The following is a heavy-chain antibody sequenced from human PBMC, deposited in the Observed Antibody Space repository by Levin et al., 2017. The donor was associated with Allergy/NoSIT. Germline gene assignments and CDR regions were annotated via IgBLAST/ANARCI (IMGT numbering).Heavy chain of an antibody. CDR2: IVSDGSVK. CDR1: GFPFSTYG. D-gene: IGHD1-26*01. V-gene: IGHV3-30*02. Sequence: PGGSLRLSCAASGFPFSTYGIYWVRQAPGKGLEWVALIVSDGSVKVYADSVKGRFTISRDNSREPLYLQMNNLRPDDTAVYYCAKGGDMDVWGKGTTVIVSS. J-gene: IGHJ6*03. CDR3: AKGGDMDV.